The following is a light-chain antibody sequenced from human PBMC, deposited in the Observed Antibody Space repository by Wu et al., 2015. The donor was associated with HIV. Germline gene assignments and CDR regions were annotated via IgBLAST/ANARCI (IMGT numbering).Light chain of an antibody. J-gene: IGKJ4*01. CDR1: QSLSTS. CDR2: DAS. V-gene: IGKV3-11*01. Sequence: EVVLTQSPATLSLSPGETATLSCRASQSLSTSLAWYQQKPGQAPRLLIYDASIRATGVPVRFSGSGSETDFTLTISSLEPEDFAVYYCQQRSNWPPLAFGGGTKVEI. CDR3: QQRSNWPPLA.